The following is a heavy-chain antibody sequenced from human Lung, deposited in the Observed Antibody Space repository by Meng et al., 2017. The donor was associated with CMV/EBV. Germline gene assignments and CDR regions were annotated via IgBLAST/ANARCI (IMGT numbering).Heavy chain of an antibody. CDR3: ARLFHTILGTGYYYGMDV. CDR2: INPNSGGT. V-gene: IGHV1-2*02. Sequence: ASVXVSXKASGYTFNGYNMHWVRQAPGQGLEWMGWINPNSGGTNYAQRFQGRVTLTIDTSISTAYMELSRLKSDDTAVYFCARLFHTILGTGYYYGMDVWXQGTTVTVSS. CDR1: GYTFNGYN. D-gene: IGHD3/OR15-3a*01. J-gene: IGHJ6*02.